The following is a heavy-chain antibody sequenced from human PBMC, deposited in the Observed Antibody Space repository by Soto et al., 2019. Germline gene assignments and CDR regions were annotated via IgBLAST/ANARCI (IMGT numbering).Heavy chain of an antibody. D-gene: IGHD3-3*01. J-gene: IGHJ2*01. Sequence: EVQLLESGGGLVQPGGSLRLSCAASGFTFSSYAMSWVRQAPGKGLEWVSVVSGSAGSTYYADSVKGRFTISRDNSKNTLDLQMNSLRAEDTAVYYCAKEDSSGITSFDPGGRGTVVTVSA. CDR2: VSGSAGST. CDR3: AKEDSSGITSFDP. CDR1: GFTFSSYA. V-gene: IGHV3-23*01.